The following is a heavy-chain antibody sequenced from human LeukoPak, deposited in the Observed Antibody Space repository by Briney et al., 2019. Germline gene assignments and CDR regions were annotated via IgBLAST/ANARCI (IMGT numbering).Heavy chain of an antibody. CDR1: RDSINAYL. J-gene: IGHJ4*02. V-gene: IGHV4-59*01. Sequence: SETLPLTFTVPRDSINAYLWGWFRQPPGKGLEWIGHVSHSGDTNYSPSSHSRVTVSIDTSKTHFSLEMNSVTAADTAVYHCARWRGYGYGLDSWGQGTLVTVSS. CDR3: ARWRGYGYGLDS. D-gene: IGHD5-18*01. CDR2: VSHSGDT.